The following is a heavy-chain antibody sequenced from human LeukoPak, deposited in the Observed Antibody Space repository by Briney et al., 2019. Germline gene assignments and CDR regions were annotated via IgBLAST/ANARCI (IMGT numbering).Heavy chain of an antibody. CDR1: GLTFSTYW. CDR2: INPDGSIR. J-gene: IGHJ4*02. Sequence: PGGSLRLSCAASGLTFSTYWMHWVRQAPGKGLAWVARINPDGSIRTYANSVQGRVTISRDTAKDTLFLQMNSLRAEDTAVHYCAREARVGGALQYWGQGTPVTVSS. V-gene: IGHV3-74*03. D-gene: IGHD1-26*01. CDR3: AREARVGGALQY.